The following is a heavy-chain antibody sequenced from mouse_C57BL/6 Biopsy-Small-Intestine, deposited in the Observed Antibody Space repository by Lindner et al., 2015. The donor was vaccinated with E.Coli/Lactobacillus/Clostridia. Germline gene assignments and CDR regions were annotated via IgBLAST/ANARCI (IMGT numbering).Heavy chain of an antibody. CDR1: GYTFTNYW. Sequence: VQLQESGAELVRPGTSVKMSCKASGYTFTNYWIGWAKQRPGHGLEWIGDIYPGGGYTNFNEKFKGKATLTADKSSSTAYMQFSSLTSEDSAIYYCARELQDAMDYWGQGTSVIVSS. V-gene: IGHV1-63*01. J-gene: IGHJ4*01. CDR3: ARELQDAMDY. D-gene: IGHD2-1*01. CDR2: IYPGGGYT.